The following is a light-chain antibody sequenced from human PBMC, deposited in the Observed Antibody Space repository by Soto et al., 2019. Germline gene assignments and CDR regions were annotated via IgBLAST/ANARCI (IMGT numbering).Light chain of an antibody. Sequence: ALTQSPGTLSSSPGERATLSCRASQTVSSNYLAWYQQKPGRAPRLLIYGAFNRAAGIPARFSGSRSGTNFTLTISSLEPEDSAVYYCQQYGSFPRTFGQGTKVDIK. CDR3: QQYGSFPRT. CDR1: QTVSSNY. J-gene: IGKJ1*01. CDR2: GAF. V-gene: IGKV3-20*01.